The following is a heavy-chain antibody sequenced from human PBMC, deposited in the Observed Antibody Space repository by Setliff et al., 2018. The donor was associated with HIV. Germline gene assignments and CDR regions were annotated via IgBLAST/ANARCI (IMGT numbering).Heavy chain of an antibody. J-gene: IGHJ4*02. V-gene: IGHV3-48*01. Sequence: PGGSLRLSCAASGFTFRNYKMNWVRQAPGKGLEWISYINREETTEWYADSVKGRFIISRDNAKNSLYLQMSSLRAEDTAVYFCVRDINWAFDYWGQGILVTVSS. CDR2: INREETTE. D-gene: IGHD1-1*01. CDR1: GFTFRNYK. CDR3: VRDINWAFDY.